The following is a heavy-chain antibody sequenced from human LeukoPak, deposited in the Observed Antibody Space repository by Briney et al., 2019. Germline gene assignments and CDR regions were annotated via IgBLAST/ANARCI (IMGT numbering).Heavy chain of an antibody. D-gene: IGHD4-17*01. CDR1: GGAFSGYY. V-gene: IGHV4-34*01. CDR3: ARPYGDYAPLGY. CDR2: INHSGST. Sequence: PSETLSLTCAVYGGAFSGYYWSWIRQPPGKGLEWIGEINHSGSTNYNPSLKSRVTISVDTSKNQFSLKLSSVTAADTAVYYRARPYGDYAPLGYWGQGTLVTVSS. J-gene: IGHJ4*02.